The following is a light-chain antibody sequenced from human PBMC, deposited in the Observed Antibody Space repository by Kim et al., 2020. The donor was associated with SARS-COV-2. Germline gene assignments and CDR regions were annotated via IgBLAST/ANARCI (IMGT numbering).Light chain of an antibody. J-gene: IGKJ1*01. CDR1: QSVGSNY. CDR2: GAS. CDR3: QQYGSSPRT. Sequence: SPGYRATLSCRARQSVGSNYLAWYQHNPGRAPRLLIYGASGRATGIPDRFSGRGSGTDFTLTINRLEPEDFAVYYCQQYGSSPRTFGQGTKVDIK. V-gene: IGKV3-20*01.